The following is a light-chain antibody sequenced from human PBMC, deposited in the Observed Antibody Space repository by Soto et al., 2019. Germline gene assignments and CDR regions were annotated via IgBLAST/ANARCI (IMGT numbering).Light chain of an antibody. CDR1: GSDVGGYDY. J-gene: IGLJ1*01. V-gene: IGLV2-14*01. Sequence: QSALTQPASVAGSPGQSITISCTGTGSDVGGYDYVSWYQQHPGKAPKLLIYEVSNRPSGISNRFSASKSGITASLTISGLQSEDEADYFCSSYTGTSTLVFGTGTKVTVL. CDR2: EVS. CDR3: SSYTGTSTLV.